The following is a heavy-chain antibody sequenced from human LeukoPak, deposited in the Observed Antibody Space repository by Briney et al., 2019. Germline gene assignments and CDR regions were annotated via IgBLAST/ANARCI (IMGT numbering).Heavy chain of an antibody. Sequence: PGRSLRLSCAASGFTFSSYGMHWVRQAPGKGLEWVAVISYDGSNKYYADSVRGRFTISRDNSKNTLYLQMNSLRAEDTAVYYCAKLYDSSGYYGDYWGQGTLVTVSS. CDR3: AKLYDSSGYYGDY. J-gene: IGHJ4*02. CDR2: ISYDGSNK. V-gene: IGHV3-30*18. D-gene: IGHD3-22*01. CDR1: GFTFSSYG.